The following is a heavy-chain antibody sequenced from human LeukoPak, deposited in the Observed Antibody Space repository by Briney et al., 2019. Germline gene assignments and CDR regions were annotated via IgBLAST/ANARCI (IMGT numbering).Heavy chain of an antibody. CDR1: GFTSSSYG. V-gene: IGHV3-30*18. CDR2: ISYDGSNK. Sequence: GGSLRLSCAASGFTSSSYGMHWVRQAPGKGLEWVAVISYDGSNKYYADSVKGRFTISRDNSKNTLYLQMNSLRAEDTAVYYCAKDGPLYCSGGSCQDPAVDYWGQGTLVTVSS. D-gene: IGHD2-15*01. J-gene: IGHJ4*02. CDR3: AKDGPLYCSGGSCQDPAVDY.